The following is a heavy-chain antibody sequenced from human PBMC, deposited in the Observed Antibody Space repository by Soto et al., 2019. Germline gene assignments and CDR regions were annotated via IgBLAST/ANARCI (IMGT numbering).Heavy chain of an antibody. CDR2: IWYDGSNK. CDR1: GFTFSSYG. Sequence: QVQLVESGGGVVQPGRSLRLSCAASGFTFSSYGMHWVRQAPGKGLEWVAVIWYDGSNKYYADSVKGRFTISRDNSKNTLYLKMNSLRAEDTDVYYCARTVAGTGGWFDPWGQGTLVTVSS. V-gene: IGHV3-33*01. D-gene: IGHD6-19*01. CDR3: ARTVAGTGGWFDP. J-gene: IGHJ5*02.